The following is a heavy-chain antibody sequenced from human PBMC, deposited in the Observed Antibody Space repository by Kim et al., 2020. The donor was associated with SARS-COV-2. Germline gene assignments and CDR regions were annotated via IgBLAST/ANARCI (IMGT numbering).Heavy chain of an antibody. D-gene: IGHD3-16*01. CDR3: ARVLSVGTLSSAPPDY. J-gene: IGHJ4*02. V-gene: IGHV3-33*01. CDR1: GFTFSSYG. CDR2: IWYDGSNK. Sequence: GGSLRLSCAASGFTFSSYGMHWVRQAPGKGLEWVAVIWYDGSNKYYADSVKGRFTISRDNSKNTLYLQMNSLRAEDTAVYYCARVLSVGTLSSAPPDYWGQGTLVFVSP.